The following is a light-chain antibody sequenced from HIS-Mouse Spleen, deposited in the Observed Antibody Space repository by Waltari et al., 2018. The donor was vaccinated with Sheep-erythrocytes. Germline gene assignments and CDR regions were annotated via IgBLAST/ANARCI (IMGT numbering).Light chain of an antibody. Sequence: QSALTQPRSVSGSPGQSVTLSCTGTSSDVGGYNYVSWYQQPPGKAPKLMIYDVSKRPSGVPDRFSGSKSGNTASLTISGLQAEDEADYYCCSYAGSYTFVVFGGGTKLTVL. CDR1: SSDVGGYNY. V-gene: IGLV2-11*01. CDR3: CSYAGSYTFVV. J-gene: IGLJ2*01. CDR2: DVS.